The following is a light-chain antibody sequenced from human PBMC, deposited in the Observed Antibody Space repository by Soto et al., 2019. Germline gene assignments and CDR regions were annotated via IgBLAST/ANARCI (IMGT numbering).Light chain of an antibody. Sequence: EIVLTQSPGTLSLSPGERATLSCSASQSVSSSYLAWYQQKPGQAPRRLIYGASSRATGIPDRFSGSGSGTDFTLTISRLEPEDFAVYYGQHYCYSLWKFGQGTKVEIK. CDR3: QHYCYSLWK. CDR2: GAS. J-gene: IGKJ1*01. CDR1: QSVSSSY. V-gene: IGKV3-20*01.